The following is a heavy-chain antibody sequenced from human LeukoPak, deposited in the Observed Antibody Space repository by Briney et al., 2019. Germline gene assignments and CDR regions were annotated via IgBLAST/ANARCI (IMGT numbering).Heavy chain of an antibody. CDR2: IYYTGST. CDR1: GGSISISDYY. D-gene: IGHD1-1*01. J-gene: IGHJ4*02. V-gene: IGHV4-39*01. Sequence: SETLSLTCTVSGGSISISDYYWGWIRQPPGKGLEWIGSIYYTGSTYYNPSLQSRVSISVDTSKNQFSLKLSSVTAADTAVYYCASPTVNWGQGTLVTVSS. CDR3: ASPTVN.